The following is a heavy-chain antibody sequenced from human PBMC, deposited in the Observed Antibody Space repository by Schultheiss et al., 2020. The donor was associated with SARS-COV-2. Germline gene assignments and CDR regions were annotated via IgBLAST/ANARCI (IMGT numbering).Heavy chain of an antibody. V-gene: IGHV4-4*02. CDR3: ARTPNYYYYYMDV. CDR1: GGSISSSNW. J-gene: IGHJ6*03. Sequence: SETLSLTCAVSGGSISSSNWWSWVRQPPGKGLEWIGEINHSGSTYYNPSLKSRVTMSVDTSKNQFSLKLSSVTAADTAVYYCARTPNYYYYYMDVWGKGTTVTVSS. CDR2: INHSGST.